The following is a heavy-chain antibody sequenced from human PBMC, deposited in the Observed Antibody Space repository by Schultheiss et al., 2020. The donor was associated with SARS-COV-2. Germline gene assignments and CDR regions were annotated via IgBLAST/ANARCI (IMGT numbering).Heavy chain of an antibody. CDR1: GGSVSSGSYY. V-gene: IGHV4-39*07. CDR2: IYYSGST. Sequence: LSLTCTVSGGSVSSGSYYWGWIRQPPGKGLEWIGSIYYSGSTNYNPSLKSRVTISVDTSKNQFSLKLSSVTAADTAVYYCARDPTVSFFSATHYYYYMDVWGKGTTVTVSS. CDR3: ARDPTVSFFSATHYYYYMDV. J-gene: IGHJ6*03. D-gene: IGHD4-11*01.